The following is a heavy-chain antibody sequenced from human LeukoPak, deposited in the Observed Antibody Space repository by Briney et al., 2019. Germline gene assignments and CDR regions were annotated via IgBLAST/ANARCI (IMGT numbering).Heavy chain of an antibody. CDR3: ARDERYDFWSGYPLDV. CDR2: IIPILGIA. J-gene: IGHJ6*02. CDR1: GYTFTSYA. Sequence: SVKVSCKASGYTFTSYAISWVRQAPGQGLEWMGRIIPILGIANYAQKFQGRVTITADKSTSTAYMELSSLRSEDTAVYYCARDERYDFWSGYPLDVWGQGTTVTVSS. D-gene: IGHD3-3*01. V-gene: IGHV1-69*04.